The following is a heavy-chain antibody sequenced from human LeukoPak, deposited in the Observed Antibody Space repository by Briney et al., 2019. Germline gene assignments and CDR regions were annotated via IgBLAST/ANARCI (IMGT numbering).Heavy chain of an antibody. Sequence: GASVKVSCKASGYTFTSYGISWVRQAPGQGLEWMGWISAYNGNTNYAQKLQGRVTMTTDTSTNTAYMELRSLRSDDTAVYYCARDGYCSSTSCYARPFYYYYYGMDVWGQGTTVTVSS. CDR2: ISAYNGNT. V-gene: IGHV1-18*01. D-gene: IGHD2-2*03. J-gene: IGHJ6*02. CDR3: ARDGYCSSTSCYARPFYYYYYGMDV. CDR1: GYTFTSYG.